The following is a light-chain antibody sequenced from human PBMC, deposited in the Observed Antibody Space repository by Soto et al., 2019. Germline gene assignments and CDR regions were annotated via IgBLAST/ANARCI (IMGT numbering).Light chain of an antibody. J-gene: IGLJ2*01. CDR3: SSYTSSSTLVV. Sequence: QSALTQPASVSGSPGQSITISCTGTSSDVGDYNYVSWYQQHPGKAPKLMIYDVSNRPSGVSNRFSGSKSGSTASLTISGLQAEDVADYYCSSYTSSSTLVVFGGGTKLTVL. V-gene: IGLV2-14*03. CDR1: SSDVGDYNY. CDR2: DVS.